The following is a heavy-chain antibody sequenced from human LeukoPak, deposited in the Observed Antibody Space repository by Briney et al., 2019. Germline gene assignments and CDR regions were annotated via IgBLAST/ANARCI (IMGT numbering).Heavy chain of an antibody. CDR1: GFGFTNAW. CDR3: TTDLGITMIRGVIVY. V-gene: IGHV3-15*01. Sequence: TGGPLRLSCAASGFGFTNAWMSWVRQAPGKGLEWVGRIKSKGDGETTDYAAPVKGRFTMSRDDAKATLYLQINSLITEDTAVYYCTTDLGITMIRGVIVYWGQGTLVTVSS. D-gene: IGHD3-10*01. J-gene: IGHJ4*02. CDR2: IKSKGDGETT.